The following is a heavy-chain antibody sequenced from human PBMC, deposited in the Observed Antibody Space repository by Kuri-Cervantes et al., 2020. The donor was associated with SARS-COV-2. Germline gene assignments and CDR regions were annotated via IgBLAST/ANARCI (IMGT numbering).Heavy chain of an antibody. V-gene: IGHV4-61*01. CDR3: ARVEQWLVWGYYYYGMDV. D-gene: IGHD6-19*01. Sequence: SETLSLTCTVSGGSVSSGSYYWSWIRQPLGKGLEWIGYIYYSGSTNYNPSLKSRVTISVDTSKNQFSLKLSSVTAADTAVYYCARVEQWLVWGYYYYGMDVWGQGTTVTVSS. J-gene: IGHJ6*02. CDR2: IYYSGST. CDR1: GGSVSSGSYY.